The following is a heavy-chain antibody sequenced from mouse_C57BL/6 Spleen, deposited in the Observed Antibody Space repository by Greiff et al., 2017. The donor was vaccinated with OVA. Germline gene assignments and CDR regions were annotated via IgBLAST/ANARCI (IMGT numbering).Heavy chain of an antibody. Sequence: QVHVKQSGAELVRPGASVTLSCKASGYTFTDYEMHWVKQTPVHGLEWIGAIDPETGGTAYNQKFKGKAILTADKSSSTAYMELRSLTSEDSAVYYCTPYWYFDVWGTGTTVTVSS. CDR3: TPYWYFDV. V-gene: IGHV1-15*01. CDR1: GYTFTDYE. CDR2: IDPETGGT. J-gene: IGHJ1*03.